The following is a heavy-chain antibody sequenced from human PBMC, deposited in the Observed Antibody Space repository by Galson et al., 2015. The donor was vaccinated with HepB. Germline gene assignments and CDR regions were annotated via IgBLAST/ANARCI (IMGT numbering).Heavy chain of an antibody. CDR1: GFTLSSYA. D-gene: IGHD1-26*01. CDR3: ARTYYGAAAYFDY. Sequence: SLRLSCAASGFTLSSYAMHWVRQAPGKGLEWVAVISYDGSNKYYADSVKGRFTISRDNSKNTLYLQMNSLRAEDTAVYYCARTYYGAAAYFDYWGQGTLVTVSS. V-gene: IGHV3-30*04. CDR2: ISYDGSNK. J-gene: IGHJ4*02.